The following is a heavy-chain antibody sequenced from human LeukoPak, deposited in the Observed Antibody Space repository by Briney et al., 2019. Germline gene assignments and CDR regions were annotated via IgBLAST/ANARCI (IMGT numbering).Heavy chain of an antibody. CDR1: GFTFSDYW. CDR2: IRQDGSEK. Sequence: GGSLRLSCAVSGFTFSDYWMTWVRQAPGEGLQWVANIRQDGSEKYYVDSVKGRFTISRDNAKNSLYLQMNSLTAEDTAVYYCAISVEMATIGDHWGQGILVTVP. V-gene: IGHV3-7*03. J-gene: IGHJ4*02. D-gene: IGHD5-24*01. CDR3: AISVEMATIGDH.